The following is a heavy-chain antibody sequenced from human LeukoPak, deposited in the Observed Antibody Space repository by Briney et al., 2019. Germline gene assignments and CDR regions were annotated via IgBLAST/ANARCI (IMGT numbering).Heavy chain of an antibody. D-gene: IGHD6-13*01. J-gene: IGHJ4*02. V-gene: IGHV3-21*01. CDR2: ISSSSSLI. CDR1: GFTFSSSD. Sequence: GGSLRLSCAASGFTFSSSDMDWVRQAPGKGLEWVASISSSSSLIYYTDSVKGRFTISRDNAKNSLYLQMNSLRAEDTAVYFYAKEGRSTTPGYWGQGTLVTVSS. CDR3: AKEGRSTTPGY.